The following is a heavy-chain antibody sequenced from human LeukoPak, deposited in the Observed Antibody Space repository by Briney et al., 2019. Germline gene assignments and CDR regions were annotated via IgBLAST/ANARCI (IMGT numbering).Heavy chain of an antibody. V-gene: IGHV3-48*04. CDR1: GFTFSSYA. D-gene: IGHD3-10*01. J-gene: IGHJ6*02. Sequence: PGGSLRLSCAASGFTFSSYAMNWVRQAPGKGLEWVSYISSSSSSTIYYADSVKGRFTISRDNAKNSLYLQMNSLRAEDTAVYYCARDLPPPIGFGEFYYYGMDVWGQGTTVTVSS. CDR2: ISSSSSSTI. CDR3: ARDLPPPIGFGEFYYYGMDV.